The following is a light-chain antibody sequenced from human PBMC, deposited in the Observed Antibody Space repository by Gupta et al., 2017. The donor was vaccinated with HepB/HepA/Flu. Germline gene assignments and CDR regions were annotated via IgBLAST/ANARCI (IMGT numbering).Light chain of an antibody. CDR2: QDS. V-gene: IGLV3-1*01. CDR3: QAWDSIIVV. J-gene: IGLJ2*01. Sequence: SDELTQTPSVSVSPGQTASITCSGDGLGDKDVCWYQQRPGQSPVLVIYQDSKRPSGIPERFSGSKSGNTATLTISGTQATDEADYYCQAWDSIIVVFGGGTRLTVL. CDR1: GLGDKD.